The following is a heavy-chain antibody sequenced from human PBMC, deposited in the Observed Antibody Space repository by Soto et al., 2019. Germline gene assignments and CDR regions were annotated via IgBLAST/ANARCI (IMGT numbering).Heavy chain of an antibody. V-gene: IGHV4-61*01. J-gene: IGHJ6*02. CDR1: GGSVSSGSYY. CDR3: ASSPDIVATIRYYYYYGMDV. D-gene: IGHD5-12*01. CDR2: IYYSGST. Sequence: SETLSLTCTVSGGSVSSGSYYWSWIRQPPGKGLEWIGYIYYSGSTNYNPSLKSRVTISVDTSKNQFSLKLSSVTAADTAVYYCASSPDIVATIRYYYYYGMDVWGQGTTVTVSS.